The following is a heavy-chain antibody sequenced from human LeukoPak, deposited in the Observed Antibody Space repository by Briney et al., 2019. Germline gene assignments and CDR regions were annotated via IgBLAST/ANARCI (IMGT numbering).Heavy chain of an antibody. V-gene: IGHV3-7*04. CDR1: GFTFSTYW. D-gene: IGHD3-10*01. Sequence: GGSLRLSCAASGFTFSTYWMSWVRQAPGKGLEWVANIREDGSEKYYVDSVKGRFTISRDNAKNSLYLQMNNLRAEDTAVFYCARDWRSVVRGRVTQGDGFDIWGQGTMVTVSS. J-gene: IGHJ3*02. CDR2: IREDGSEK. CDR3: ARDWRSVVRGRVTQGDGFDI.